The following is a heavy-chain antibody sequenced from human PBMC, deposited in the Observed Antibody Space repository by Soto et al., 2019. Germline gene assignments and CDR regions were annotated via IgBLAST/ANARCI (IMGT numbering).Heavy chain of an antibody. CDR1: GGSISSAAYY. J-gene: IGHJ4*02. CDR2: ISHSGST. CDR3: AREYTYGSNFFDC. D-gene: IGHD5-18*01. Sequence: QVQLQESGPGLVKPSQTLSLSCTVSGGSISSAAYYWSWIRQHPGKGLEWIGYISHSGSTYYTPSPKSRVIISADTSKNLFSLNLTSVTAAYTAVYYCAREYTYGSNFFDCWGQGALVTVSS. V-gene: IGHV4-31*03.